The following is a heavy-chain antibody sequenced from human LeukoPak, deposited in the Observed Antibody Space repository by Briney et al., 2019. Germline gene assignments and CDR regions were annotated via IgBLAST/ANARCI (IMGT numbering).Heavy chain of an antibody. V-gene: IGHV4-31*01. Sequence: SQTLSLTCTVSGGSIYSGGYYWSWIRQHPGKGLEWIGYINYSGSTYYNPSLKSPTIISVDTSKNQFSLKVNSVTAADTAVYYCARAFDNSGYYYYFYFDYWGQGTLVTVSS. CDR1: GGSIYSGGYY. CDR2: INYSGST. D-gene: IGHD3-22*01. J-gene: IGHJ4*02. CDR3: ARAFDNSGYYYYFYFDY.